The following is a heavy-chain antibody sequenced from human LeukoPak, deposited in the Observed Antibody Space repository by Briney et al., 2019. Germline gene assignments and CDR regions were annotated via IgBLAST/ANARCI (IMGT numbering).Heavy chain of an antibody. CDR1: GGSISDRSFY. V-gene: IGHV4-39*07. CDR2: IFHSGST. Sequence: SETLSLTCTVSGGSISDRSFYWGWIRQPPGQGLEWLGHIFHSGSTSYNSSFRSRVTISVATSKNQFFLEVNSVTAADTAVYYCARVATTFGGYYFDHWGLGILVTVSS. J-gene: IGHJ4*02. CDR3: ARVATTFGGYYFDH. D-gene: IGHD3-3*01.